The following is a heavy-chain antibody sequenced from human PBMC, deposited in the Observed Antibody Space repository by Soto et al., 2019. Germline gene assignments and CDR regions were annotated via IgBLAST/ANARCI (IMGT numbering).Heavy chain of an antibody. V-gene: IGHV3-30-3*01. CDR2: ISYDGSNK. Sequence: QVQLVESGGGVVQPGRSLRLSCAASGFTFSSYAMHWVRQAPGKGLEWVAVISYDGSNKYYADSVKGRFTISRDNSKNTLYLQMNSLRAEDTAVYYCAREGLLWFGELGIYWGQGTLVTVSS. D-gene: IGHD3-10*01. CDR3: AREGLLWFGELGIY. CDR1: GFTFSSYA. J-gene: IGHJ4*02.